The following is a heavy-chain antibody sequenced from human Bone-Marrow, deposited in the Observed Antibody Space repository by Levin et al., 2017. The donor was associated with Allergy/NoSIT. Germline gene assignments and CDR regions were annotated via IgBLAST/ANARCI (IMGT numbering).Heavy chain of an antibody. CDR1: GFTFSSFS. CDR3: ARPYSSGWYPPDY. Sequence: PSGGSLRLSCTASGFTFSSFSMNWVRQAPGKGLEWVSYISSGSGTMYYADSVKGRFTISRDNAKNSLYLQMNSLRAEDTAVYYCARPYSSGWYPPDYWGQGTLVTVSS. J-gene: IGHJ4*02. D-gene: IGHD6-19*01. V-gene: IGHV3-48*01. CDR2: ISSGSGTM.